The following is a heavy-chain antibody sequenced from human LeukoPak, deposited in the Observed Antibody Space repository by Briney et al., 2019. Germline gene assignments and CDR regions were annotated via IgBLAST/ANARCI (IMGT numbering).Heavy chain of an antibody. CDR1: GSIFDTHD. CDR2: IKQDGSEK. Sequence: GGSLRLSCGASGSIFDTHDMHWVRQAPGKGLEWVANIKQDGSEKYYVDSVRGRFSISRDNSKNSLYLQMNSLRADDTAVYYCARVITVYNVYEEVAEYFQYWGQGTLVTVSS. J-gene: IGHJ1*01. D-gene: IGHD5/OR15-5a*01. V-gene: IGHV3-7*01. CDR3: ARVITVYNVYEEVAEYFQY.